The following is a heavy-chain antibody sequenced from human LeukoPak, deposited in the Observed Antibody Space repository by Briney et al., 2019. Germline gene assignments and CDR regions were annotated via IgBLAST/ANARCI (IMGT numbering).Heavy chain of an antibody. D-gene: IGHD2-8*01. J-gene: IGHJ4*02. CDR3: ARGVLMVYTNFDY. V-gene: IGHV4-38-2*02. CDR2: IYHSGST. CDR1: GYSISSGYY. Sequence: PSETLSLTCTVSGYSISSGYYWGWIRQPPGKGLEWIGSIYHSGSTYYNPSLKGRVTISVDTSKNQFSLKLSSVTAADTAVYYCARGVLMVYTNFDYWGQGTLVTVSS.